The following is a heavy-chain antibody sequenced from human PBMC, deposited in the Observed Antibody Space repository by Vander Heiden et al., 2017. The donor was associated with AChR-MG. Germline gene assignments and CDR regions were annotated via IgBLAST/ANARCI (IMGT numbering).Heavy chain of an antibody. D-gene: IGHD6-19*01. J-gene: IGHJ4*01. V-gene: IGHV3-23*01. CDR3: AKGTGWFPYFDY. Sequence: EVQLLESGGGLVQPGGHLRLSCAASGFPFSSYPMSWVRQAPGKGLEWVSTISGDAANTYYADSVKGRFIISRDNSKNTLDLQMNSLRADDTAVYYCAKGTGWFPYFDYWGHGTLVTVSS. CDR1: GFPFSSYP. CDR2: ISGDAANT.